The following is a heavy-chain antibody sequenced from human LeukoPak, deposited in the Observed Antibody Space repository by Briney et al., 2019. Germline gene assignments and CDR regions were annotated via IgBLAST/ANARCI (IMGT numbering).Heavy chain of an antibody. Sequence: GGSLRLSCAASGFTFSAYAMHWVRQAPGKGLEWVAVISSDGSNENSADSVKGRFTIFRDNSKKTLSLHMNSLRAEDTAVYYCARPNYFDSSGYYFWGQGTLVTVSS. J-gene: IGHJ4*02. CDR3: ARPNYFDSSGYYF. CDR1: GFTFSAYA. V-gene: IGHV3-30*04. D-gene: IGHD3-22*01. CDR2: ISSDGSNE.